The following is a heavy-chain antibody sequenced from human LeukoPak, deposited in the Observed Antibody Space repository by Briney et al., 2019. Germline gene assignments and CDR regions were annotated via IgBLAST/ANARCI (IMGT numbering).Heavy chain of an antibody. V-gene: IGHV1-2*02. D-gene: IGHD6-13*01. CDR3: ARASSWYSYGMDL. CDR2: INPDSGGT. J-gene: IGHJ6*02. Sequence: ASVKVSCKASGYTFTSYDINWVRQATGQGLEWMAWINPDSGGTIYAQKFQGRVTMTRDTSITTAYMELSRLTSDDTAVYFCARASSWYSYGMDLWGQGTTVTVSS. CDR1: GYTFTSYD.